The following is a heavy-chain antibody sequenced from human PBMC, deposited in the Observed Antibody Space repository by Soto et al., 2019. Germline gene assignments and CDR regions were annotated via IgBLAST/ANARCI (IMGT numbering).Heavy chain of an antibody. Sequence: EVQLVESGGGLVQPGGSLRLSCAASGFTFRSYSMTWVRQAPGKGLEWVSYINAGSSTIYYADSVKGRFTVSRDNAKNTMYLQMNSLTADDTAVYYCARDTNGLHYWGQGTLVTVSS. CDR3: ARDTNGLHY. CDR2: INAGSSTI. D-gene: IGHD2-8*01. J-gene: IGHJ4*02. CDR1: GFTFRSYS. V-gene: IGHV3-48*04.